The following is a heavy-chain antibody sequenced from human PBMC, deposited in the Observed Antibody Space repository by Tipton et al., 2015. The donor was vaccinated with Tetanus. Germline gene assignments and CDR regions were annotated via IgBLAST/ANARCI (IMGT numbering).Heavy chain of an antibody. Sequence: TLSLTCTVSGDSIGTYYWHWIRQSPGKGLEWIGYSAYTGNANYNPPLMSRLTISVDTSKNQFSLKLTSVTAADTAIYYCARERIEAFYYYGMDIWGQGTSVTVSS. V-gene: IGHV4-59*01. J-gene: IGHJ6*02. CDR2: SAYTGNA. CDR3: ARERIEAFYYYGMDI. CDR1: GDSIGTYY.